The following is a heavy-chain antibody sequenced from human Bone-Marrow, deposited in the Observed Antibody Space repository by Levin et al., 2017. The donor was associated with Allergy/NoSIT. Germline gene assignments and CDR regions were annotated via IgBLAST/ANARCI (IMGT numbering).Heavy chain of an antibody. J-gene: IGHJ6*02. Sequence: GESLKISCAASGFTFSNYAMQWVRQAPGKGLEWVAVISFDGSNEYYADSVKGRFTISRDNSKNTLYLQMNSLRVEDTAVYYCAREDESHCGMDVWGQGTTVTV. CDR2: ISFDGSNE. V-gene: IGHV3-30*04. D-gene: IGHD2-15*01. CDR3: AREDESHCGMDV. CDR1: GFTFSNYA.